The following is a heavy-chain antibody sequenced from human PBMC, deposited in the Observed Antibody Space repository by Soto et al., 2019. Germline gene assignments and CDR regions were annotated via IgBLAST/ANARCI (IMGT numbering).Heavy chain of an antibody. D-gene: IGHD6-19*01. Sequence: KPSETLSITCTSSGSSIIVYYWTWIWKSPERGLEWIGYIHYSGSANYNPSLNSRLTMSVDRSKSQFSMKLASVTAAVTAVYYCARGVGGSGLNWFDPSGQGTLVTLSS. V-gene: IGHV4-59*12. CDR3: ARGVGGSGLNWFDP. J-gene: IGHJ5*02. CDR2: IHYSGSA. CDR1: GSSIIVYY.